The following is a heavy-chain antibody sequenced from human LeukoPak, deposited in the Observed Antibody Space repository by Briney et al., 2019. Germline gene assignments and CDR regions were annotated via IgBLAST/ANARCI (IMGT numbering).Heavy chain of an antibody. CDR2: IYYSGST. V-gene: IGHV4-59*01. CDR1: GGSISSYY. J-gene: IGHJ4*02. D-gene: IGHD5/OR15-5a*01. Sequence: NSSETLSLTCTVSGGSISSYYWSWIRQPPGKGLEWIGYIYYSGSTNYNPSLKSRVTISVDTSKNQFSLKLSSVTAADTAVYYCARGHSTHLAFDYWGQGTLVTVSS. CDR3: ARGHSTHLAFDY.